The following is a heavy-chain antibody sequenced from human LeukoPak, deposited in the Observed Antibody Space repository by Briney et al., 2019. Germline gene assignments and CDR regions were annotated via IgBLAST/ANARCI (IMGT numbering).Heavy chain of an antibody. CDR3: ARAIVATISNFDY. V-gene: IGHV4-34*01. Sequence: TSETLSLTCAVYGGSFSGYYWSWIRQPPGKGLEWIGEINHSGSTNYNPSLKSRVTISVDTSKNQFSLKLSSVTAADTAVYYCARAIVATISNFDYWGQGTLVTVSS. D-gene: IGHD5-12*01. J-gene: IGHJ4*02. CDR1: GGSFSGYY. CDR2: INHSGST.